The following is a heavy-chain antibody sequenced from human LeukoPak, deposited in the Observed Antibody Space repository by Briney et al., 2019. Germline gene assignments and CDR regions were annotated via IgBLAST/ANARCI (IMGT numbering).Heavy chain of an antibody. J-gene: IGHJ6*02. CDR2: ISSSYRTI. D-gene: IGHD2-21*02. V-gene: IGHV3-48*03. CDR1: GVTFSGFE. CDR3: TRQHSMVTVSGVDV. Sequence: GGSLRLSCAPSGVTFSGFEMKWVRQAPGKGLEWVSYISSSYRTIYYADSVKGRFTVSRDNTKNSIYLQINSLGVEGTAVYYCTRQHSMVTVSGVDVWGQGTTVTVSS.